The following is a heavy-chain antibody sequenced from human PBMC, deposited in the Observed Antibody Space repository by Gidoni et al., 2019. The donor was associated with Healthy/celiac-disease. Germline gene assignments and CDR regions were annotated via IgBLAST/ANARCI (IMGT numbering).Heavy chain of an antibody. Sequence: QVQLVESGGGVVQPGRSLRLSCAASGFTFSSYGMHWVRQAPGKGLEWVAVISYDGSNKYYADSVKGRFTISRDDSKNTLYLQMNSLRAEDTAVYYCAKDPHRTAPSYYYYGMDVWGQGTTVTVSS. V-gene: IGHV3-30*18. D-gene: IGHD5-18*01. CDR2: ISYDGSNK. CDR3: AKDPHRTAPSYYYYGMDV. CDR1: GFTFSSYG. J-gene: IGHJ6*02.